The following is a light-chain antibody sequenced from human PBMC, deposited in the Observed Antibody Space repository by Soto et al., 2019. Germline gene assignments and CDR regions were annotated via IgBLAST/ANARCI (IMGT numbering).Light chain of an antibody. CDR1: SSEIGGYNY. Sequence: QSVLTQPASVSGSPGQSITITCTGNSSEIGGYNYVSWYQQLPGKAPKLMIYDVSNRPSGVSNRFSGSKSGNTASLTISWLQAEDEADYYCSSYTSSSTYVFGTGTKVTVL. J-gene: IGLJ1*01. CDR3: SSYTSSSTYV. CDR2: DVS. V-gene: IGLV2-14*01.